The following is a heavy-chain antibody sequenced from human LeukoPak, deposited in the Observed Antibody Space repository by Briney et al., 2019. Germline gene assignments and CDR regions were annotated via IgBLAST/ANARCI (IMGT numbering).Heavy chain of an antibody. D-gene: IGHD6-19*01. CDR1: GGSFSGYY. J-gene: IGHJ4*02. Sequence: SETLSLTCAVYGGSFSGYYWSWIRQPPGKGLEWIGSIYYSGSTYYNPSLKSRVTISVDTSKNQFSLKLSSVTAADTAVYYCARHLYGSGLHRVDYWGQGTLVTVSS. V-gene: IGHV4-34*01. CDR2: IYYSGST. CDR3: ARHLYGSGLHRVDY.